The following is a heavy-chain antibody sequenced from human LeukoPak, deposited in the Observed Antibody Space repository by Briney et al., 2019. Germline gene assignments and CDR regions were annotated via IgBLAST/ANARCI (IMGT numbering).Heavy chain of an antibody. Sequence: PGGSLRLSCAASGFTFSGSAMHWVRQASGKGLEWVGRIRSKANSYATAYAASVKGRFTISRDDSKNTAYLQMNSLRAEDTAVYYCARAVNKGKGHYYYYYYYMDVWGKGTTVTVSS. V-gene: IGHV3-73*01. CDR2: IRSKANSYAT. D-gene: IGHD2/OR15-2a*01. CDR3: ARAVNKGKGHYYYYYYYMDV. CDR1: GFTFSGSA. J-gene: IGHJ6*03.